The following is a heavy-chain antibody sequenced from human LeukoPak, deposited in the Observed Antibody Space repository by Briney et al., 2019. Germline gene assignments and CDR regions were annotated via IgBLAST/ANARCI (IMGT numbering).Heavy chain of an antibody. CDR1: GGSFSGYY. V-gene: IGHV4-34*01. J-gene: IGHJ4*02. Sequence: KPSETLSLTCAVYGGSFSGYYWSWIRQPPGKGLEWIGEINHSGSTNYNPSLKSRVTISVDTSKNQFSLKLSSVTAADTAVYYCASSGVLWFGEYPLGYWGQGTLVTVSS. D-gene: IGHD3-10*01. CDR3: ASSGVLWFGEYPLGY. CDR2: INHSGST.